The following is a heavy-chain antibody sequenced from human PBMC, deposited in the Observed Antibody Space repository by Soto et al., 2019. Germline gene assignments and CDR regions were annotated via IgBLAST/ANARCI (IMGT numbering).Heavy chain of an antibody. CDR1: GYSFTSYH. J-gene: IGHJ4*02. V-gene: IGHV1-18*01. CDR2: ISAYNTNT. Sequence: QVQLVQSGAEVKKPGASVKVTCKTSGYSFTSYHISWVRQAPGQGLEWMGWISAYNTNTNYGQKFQGRVTMTTDTLTSTAYMELRSLRSDDTAVYYRARDTPPTDYWGQGTLVTVSS. CDR3: ARDTPPTDY.